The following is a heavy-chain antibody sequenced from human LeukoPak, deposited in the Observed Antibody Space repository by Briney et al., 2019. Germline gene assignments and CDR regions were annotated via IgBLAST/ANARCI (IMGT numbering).Heavy chain of an antibody. V-gene: IGHV1-69*05. D-gene: IGHD6-13*01. J-gene: IGHJ4*02. Sequence: SVKVSCKASGGTFSSYAISWVRQAPGQGLEWMGGIIPICGTANYAQKFQGRVTITTDESTSTAYIELSSLRSEDTAVYYCARGATGGNRSSSWYRYWGQGTLVTVSS. CDR2: IIPICGTA. CDR3: ARGATGGNRSSSWYRY. CDR1: GGTFSSYA.